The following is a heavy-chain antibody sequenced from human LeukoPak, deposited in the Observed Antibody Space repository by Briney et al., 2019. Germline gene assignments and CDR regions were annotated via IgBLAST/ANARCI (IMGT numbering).Heavy chain of an antibody. D-gene: IGHD3-22*01. CDR2: ISSSSSTI. V-gene: IGHV3-48*01. J-gene: IGHJ4*02. Sequence: GGSLRLSCAASGFTFSGYSMNWVRQAPGKGLEWVSYISSSSSTIYYADSVKGRFTISRDNAKNSLYLQMNSLRAEDTAVYYCARPFPRRGYDSSGYFGYWGQGTLVTVSS. CDR3: ARPFPRRGYDSSGYFGY. CDR1: GFTFSGYS.